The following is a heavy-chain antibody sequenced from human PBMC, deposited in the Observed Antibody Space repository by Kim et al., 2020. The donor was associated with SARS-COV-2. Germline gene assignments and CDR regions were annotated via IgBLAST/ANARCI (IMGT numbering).Heavy chain of an antibody. CDR1: GGTFSSYA. D-gene: IGHD3-9*01. J-gene: IGHJ4*02. V-gene: IGHV1-69*13. CDR2: IIPIFGTA. CDR3: ARMHAGDYDILTGYYDS. Sequence: SVKVSCKASGGTFSSYAISWVRQAPGQGLEWMGGIIPIFGTANYAQKFQGRVTITADESTSTAYMELSSLRSEDTAVYYCARMHAGDYDILTGYYDSWGQGTLVTVSS.